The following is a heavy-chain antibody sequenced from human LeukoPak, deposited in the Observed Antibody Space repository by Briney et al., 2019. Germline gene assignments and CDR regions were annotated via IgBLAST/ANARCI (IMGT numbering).Heavy chain of an antibody. CDR1: GGSISSSSYY. J-gene: IGHJ3*02. Sequence: SETLSLTCTVSGGSISSSSYYWGWIRQPPGKGLEWIGSIYYSGSTYYNPSLKSRVTISVDTSKNQFSLKLSSVTAADTAVYYCARAGYRGPIYDAFDIWGQGTMVTVSS. CDR3: ARAGYRGPIYDAFDI. CDR2: IYYSGST. D-gene: IGHD2-2*03. V-gene: IGHV4-39*07.